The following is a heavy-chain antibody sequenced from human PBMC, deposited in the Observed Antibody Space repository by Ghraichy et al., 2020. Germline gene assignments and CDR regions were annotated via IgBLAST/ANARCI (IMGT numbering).Heavy chain of an antibody. CDR3: AKASGSWFDY. CDR1: GFTFSTHA. Sequence: GGSLRLSCVASGFTFSTHAMSWVRQAPGKGLEWVSSITVSGGSINYADSVKGRFTISRDDSKNTLYLQMNSLRAEDTAVYFCAKASGSWFDYWGQGTLVTVSS. CDR2: ITVSGGSI. D-gene: IGHD6-13*01. V-gene: IGHV3-23*01. J-gene: IGHJ4*02.